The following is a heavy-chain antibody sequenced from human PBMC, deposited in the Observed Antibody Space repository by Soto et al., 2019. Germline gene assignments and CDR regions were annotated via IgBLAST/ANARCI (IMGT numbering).Heavy chain of an antibody. CDR3: ARARPPRPYSGSYRVNWFDP. J-gene: IGHJ5*02. V-gene: IGHV4-34*01. Sequence: PSETLSLTCAVYGGSFSGYYWSWIRQPPGKGLERIGEINHSGSTNYNPSLKSRVTIKEDTSKNQFSLKLSTVTAADTAVYYFARARPPRPYSGSYRVNWFDPWGQGTLVTVSS. CDR2: INHSGST. CDR1: GGSFSGYY. D-gene: IGHD1-26*01.